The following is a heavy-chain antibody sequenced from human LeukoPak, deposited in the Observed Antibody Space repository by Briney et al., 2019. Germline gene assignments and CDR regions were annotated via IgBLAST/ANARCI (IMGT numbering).Heavy chain of an antibody. CDR3: ARHGDYYGSGSRY. CDR2: IYYSGST. V-gene: IGHV4-59*08. J-gene: IGHJ4*02. D-gene: IGHD3-10*01. Sequence: SETLSLTCTVSGASIGHFYWTWTRQSPGKGLEWIGFIYYSGSTNYNPSLQSRVTISVDTSTNQFSLKLSSVTAADTAVYYCARHGDYYGSGSRYWGQGTLVTVSS. CDR1: GASIGHFY.